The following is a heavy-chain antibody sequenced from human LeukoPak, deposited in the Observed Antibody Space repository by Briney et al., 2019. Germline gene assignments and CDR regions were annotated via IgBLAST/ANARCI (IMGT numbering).Heavy chain of an antibody. V-gene: IGHV4-39*01. Sequence: SETLSLTCTVSGGSISSSSYYWGWIRQPPGKGLEWIGSIYYSGSTYYNPSLKSRVTISVDTSKNQFSLKLSSVTAADTAVYYCARHGVIGRGYCSGGSCDAFDIWGQGTMVTVSS. CDR3: ARHGVIGRGYCSGGSCDAFDI. J-gene: IGHJ3*02. CDR2: IYYSGST. D-gene: IGHD2-15*01. CDR1: GGSISSSSYY.